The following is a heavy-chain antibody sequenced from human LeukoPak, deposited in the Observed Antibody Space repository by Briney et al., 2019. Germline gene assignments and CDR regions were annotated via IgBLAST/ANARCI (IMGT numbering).Heavy chain of an antibody. J-gene: IGHJ6*04. CDR3: ASPRGGYGSGSYYFYYGMDV. V-gene: IGHV3-23*01. CDR2: ISGSGGST. D-gene: IGHD3-10*01. Sequence: GGSLRLSCAASGFTFSSYAMSWVRQAPGKGLEWVSAISGSGGSTYYADSVKGRFTISRDNSKNTLYLQMNSLRAEDTAVYYCASPRGGYGSGSYYFYYGMDVWGKGTTVTVSS. CDR1: GFTFSSYA.